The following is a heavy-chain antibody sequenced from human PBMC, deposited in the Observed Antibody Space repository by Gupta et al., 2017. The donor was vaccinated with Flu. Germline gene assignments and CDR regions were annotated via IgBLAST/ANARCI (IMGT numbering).Heavy chain of an antibody. D-gene: IGHD2-2*01. CDR1: GGPFSSYA. V-gene: IGHV1-69*06. Sequence: QVQLVQSGAEVEKPGSSVKVSCKASGGPFSSYAISWVLLAPGQGLEWLGGIIPIFGTANYAQEFQGRVTITADKYTSTAYMELSSRRSENTVVYYCASEQPAAMGGYDFCGMDVWGQGTTVTVSS. CDR2: IIPIFGTA. CDR3: ASEQPAAMGGYDFCGMDV. J-gene: IGHJ6*02.